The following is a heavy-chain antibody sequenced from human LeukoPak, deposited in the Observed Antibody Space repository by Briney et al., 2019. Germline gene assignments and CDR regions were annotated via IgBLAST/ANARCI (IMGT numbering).Heavy chain of an antibody. CDR1: GGSISSFY. V-gene: IGHV4-59*01. J-gene: IGHJ6*03. CDR2: IYYSGST. Sequence: PSETLSLTCAVSGGSISSFYWSWLRQPPGKGLEWIGYIYYSGSTNYNPSLKSRVTISVDTSKNQFSLKLSSVTAADTAVYYCARALYSSSFYYYYYMDVWGKGTTVTVSS. D-gene: IGHD6-6*01. CDR3: ARALYSSSFYYYYYMDV.